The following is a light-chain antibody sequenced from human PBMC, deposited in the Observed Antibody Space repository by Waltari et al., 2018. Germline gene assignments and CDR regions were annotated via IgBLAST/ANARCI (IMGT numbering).Light chain of an antibody. CDR1: QSVSSSH. CDR3: QQYGSSPLT. CDR2: ATS. V-gene: IGKV3-20*01. J-gene: IGKJ4*01. Sequence: EVVLTQSPGTLSVSPGEGATLSCRASQSVSSSHLAWYQQRPGQAPRLLIYATSSRAAGIPDRFSGFGSGTDFTLTISRLEPEDFAVYYCQQYGSSPLTFGGGTKVEIK.